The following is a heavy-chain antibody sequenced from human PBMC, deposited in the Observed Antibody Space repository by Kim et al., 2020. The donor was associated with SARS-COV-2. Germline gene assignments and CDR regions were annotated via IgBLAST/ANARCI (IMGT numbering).Heavy chain of an antibody. D-gene: IGHD3-9*01. Sequence: GGSLRLSCAASGFTFSSYAMSWVRQAPGKGLEWVSAIRGSAGSRYKADSAQGRCSISRDNAKNTLNLQMNSRRPEDKAVYYCAQNSDYEILTGDNSFAFDIWGRGTMVTVSS. CDR3: AQNSDYEILTGDNSFAFDI. J-gene: IGHJ3*02. CDR1: GFTFSSYA. V-gene: IGHV3-23*01. CDR2: IRGSAGSR.